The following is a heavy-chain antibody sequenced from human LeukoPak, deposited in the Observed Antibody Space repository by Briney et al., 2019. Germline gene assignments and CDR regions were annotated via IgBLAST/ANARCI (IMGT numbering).Heavy chain of an antibody. V-gene: IGHV3-48*04. J-gene: IGHJ4*02. CDR3: ARDGYYYDSSGYDPFDY. D-gene: IGHD3-22*01. CDR2: ISSSSSTI. CDR1: GFTFSSYS. Sequence: GGSLRLSCAASGFTFSSYSMNWVRQAPGKGLEWVSYISSSSSTIYHADSVKGRFTISRDNAKNSLYLQMNSLRAEDTAVYYCARDGYYYDSSGYDPFDYWGQGTLVTVSS.